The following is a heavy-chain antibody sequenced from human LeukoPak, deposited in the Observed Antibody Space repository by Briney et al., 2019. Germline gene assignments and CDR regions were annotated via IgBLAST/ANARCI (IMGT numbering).Heavy chain of an antibody. J-gene: IGHJ2*01. CDR3: AKILTPGKWYFDL. Sequence: GGSLGLACAASGLNFWSYGMTWVRQVPGKEPEWVSAISNSGGLTYYAHSVKGRFTISRDNSRNTLYLQMNSLRTEDTAVYYCAKILTPGKWYFDLWGRGTLVTVSS. V-gene: IGHV3-23*01. CDR2: ISNSGGLT. CDR1: GLNFWSYG.